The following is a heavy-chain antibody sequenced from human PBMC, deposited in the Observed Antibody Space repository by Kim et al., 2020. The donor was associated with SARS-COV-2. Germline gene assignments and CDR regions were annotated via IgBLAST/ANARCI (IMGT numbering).Heavy chain of an antibody. Sequence: AESARGRYTISRDNAKNALTLHLNSLGADDTAIYYCARGPPGYNAGWFDPWGQGTLVTVSS. V-gene: IGHV3-7*03. J-gene: IGHJ5*02. CDR3: ARGPPGYNAGWFDP. D-gene: IGHD5-12*01.